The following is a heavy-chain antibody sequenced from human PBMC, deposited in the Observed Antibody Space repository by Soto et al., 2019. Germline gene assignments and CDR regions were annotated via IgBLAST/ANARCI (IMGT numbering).Heavy chain of an antibody. Sequence: GGSLRLSCAASGFTFSDYYMSWIRQAPGKGLEWVSYIGSSSSYTNYADSVKGRFTISRDNAKNSLYLQMNSLRAEDTAVYYCARDQKGTTYYYYGMDVWGQGTTVTVSS. V-gene: IGHV3-11*06. CDR2: IGSSSSYT. CDR1: GFTFSDYY. J-gene: IGHJ6*02. CDR3: ARDQKGTTYYYYGMDV. D-gene: IGHD4-17*01.